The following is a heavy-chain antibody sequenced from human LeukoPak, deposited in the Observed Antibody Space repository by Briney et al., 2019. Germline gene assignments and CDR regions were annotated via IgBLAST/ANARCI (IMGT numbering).Heavy chain of an antibody. CDR1: GYTFTSYG. V-gene: IGHV1-18*01. CDR2: ISAYNGNT. Sequence: ASVKVSCKASGYTFTSYGISWVRQAPGQGLEWMGWISAYNGNTNYAQKLQGRVTMTADTSTSTAYMELRSLRSDDTAVYYCARAGAAAGTGEFDYWGQGTLVTVSS. CDR3: ARAGAAAGTGEFDY. D-gene: IGHD6-13*01. J-gene: IGHJ4*02.